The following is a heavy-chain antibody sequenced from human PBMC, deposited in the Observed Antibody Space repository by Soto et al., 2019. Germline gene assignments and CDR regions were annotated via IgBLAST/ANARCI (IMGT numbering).Heavy chain of an antibody. CDR2: IYHSGST. J-gene: IGHJ4*02. CDR3: ARVSYYDSSGYYWDY. D-gene: IGHD3-22*01. CDR1: GGSISSSNW. V-gene: IGHV4-4*02. Sequence: PSETMSHTCAVSGGSISSSNWWSWVRQPPGKGLEWIGEIYHSGSTNYNPSLKSRVTISVDKSKNQFSLKPSSVTAADTAVYYCARVSYYDSSGYYWDYWGQGTLVTVSS.